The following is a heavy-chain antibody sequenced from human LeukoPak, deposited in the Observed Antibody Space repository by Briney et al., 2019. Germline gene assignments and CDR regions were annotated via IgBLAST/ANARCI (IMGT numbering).Heavy chain of an antibody. CDR3: ARDDQDIVVVNPRVPTFDY. CDR1: GYTFTSYY. CDR2: INPSGGST. V-gene: IGHV1-46*01. Sequence: ASVKVSCKASGYTFTSYYMHWVRQAPGQGLEWMGIINPSGGSTSYAQKFQGRVTMTRDTSTSTVYMELSSLRSEDTAVYYCARDDQDIVVVNPRVPTFDYWGQGTLVTVSS. D-gene: IGHD2-2*01. J-gene: IGHJ4*02.